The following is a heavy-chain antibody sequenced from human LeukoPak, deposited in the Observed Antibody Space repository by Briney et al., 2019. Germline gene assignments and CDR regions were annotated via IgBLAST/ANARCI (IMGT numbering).Heavy chain of an antibody. J-gene: IGHJ6*03. CDR3: ASVRHDPLEYYYYVDV. Sequence: SESLSLTCAVYGDSLSRYYWTWIRQPPGKGLEWLGEINPSGSPDYNPSLKSRATISVDTSKNQFSLRLASVTAADTAVYYCASVRHDPLEYYYYVDVWGKGTTVTVSS. V-gene: IGHV4-34*01. CDR1: GDSLSRYY. D-gene: IGHD2/OR15-2a*01. CDR2: INPSGSP.